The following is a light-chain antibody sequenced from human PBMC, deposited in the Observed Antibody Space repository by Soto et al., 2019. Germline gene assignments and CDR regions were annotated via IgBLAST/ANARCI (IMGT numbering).Light chain of an antibody. CDR3: ATWDDSLSGSWM. CDR1: SPSIGSNH. Sequence: QSVLTQPPSASGTPGQRVTISCSGTSPSIGSNHVYWYQQFPGTAPKLLIYRNNQRPSGVPDRFSGFKSGTSASLAISGRRSEDEADYYCATWDDSLSGSWMFAGGTKLTVL. CDR2: RNN. J-gene: IGLJ3*02. V-gene: IGLV1-47*01.